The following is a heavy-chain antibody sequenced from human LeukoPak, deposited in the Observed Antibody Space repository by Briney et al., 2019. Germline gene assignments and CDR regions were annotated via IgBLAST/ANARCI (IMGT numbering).Heavy chain of an antibody. V-gene: IGHV3-23*01. CDR3: AKVTSGGSCYQSDY. D-gene: IGHD2-15*01. CDR1: GFTFSNYA. J-gene: IGHJ4*02. CDR2: ISGSGGSP. Sequence: GRSLRLSCVASGFTFSNYAMSWVRQAPGKGMEWVSGISGSGGSPYYADSVKGRFTISRDNSKNTLYLQMNSLRAEDTAVYYCAKVTSGGSCYQSDYWGQGTLVTVSS.